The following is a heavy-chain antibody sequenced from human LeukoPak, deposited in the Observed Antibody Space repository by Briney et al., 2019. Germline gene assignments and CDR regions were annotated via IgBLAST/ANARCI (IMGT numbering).Heavy chain of an antibody. V-gene: IGHV3-74*01. J-gene: IGHJ4*02. CDR1: GFTFSSYW. Sequence: GGSLRLSCAASGFTFSSYWMHWVRQAPGKGLVWVSRINSDGSSTTYADSVKGRFTISRDNAKNTLYLQMNSLRAEDTGVYFCARVFSGWYFYFDNWGRGTLVTVSS. CDR2: INSDGSST. CDR3: ARVFSGWYFYFDN. D-gene: IGHD6-19*01.